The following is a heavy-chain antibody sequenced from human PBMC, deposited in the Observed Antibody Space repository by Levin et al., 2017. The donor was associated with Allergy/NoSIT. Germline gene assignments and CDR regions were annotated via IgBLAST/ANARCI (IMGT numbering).Heavy chain of an antibody. CDR2: FSWNSGSI. CDR3: AKDSRAGSSSWYGAFDI. V-gene: IGHV3-9*01. CDR1: GFTFDDYA. Sequence: PGESLKISCAASGFTFDDYAMHWVRQAPGKGLEWVSGFSWNSGSIGYADSVKGRFTISRDNAKNSLYLQMNSLRAEDTALYYCAKDSRAGSSSWYGAFDIWGQGTMVTVSS. D-gene: IGHD6-13*01. J-gene: IGHJ3*02.